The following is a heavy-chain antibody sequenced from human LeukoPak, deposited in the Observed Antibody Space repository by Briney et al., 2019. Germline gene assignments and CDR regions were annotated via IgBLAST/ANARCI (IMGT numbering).Heavy chain of an antibody. V-gene: IGHV1-2*02. D-gene: IGHD6-13*01. Sequence: ASVKVSCKASGYTFSGYYMHWVRQAPGQGLEWMGWINPNSGGADYAQKFQGRVTMTRDTSISTAYMELSSLRSEDTAVYYCARRSPYSSSWYEAFDIWGQGTMVTVSS. CDR1: GYTFSGYY. CDR3: ARRSPYSSSWYEAFDI. CDR2: INPNSGGA. J-gene: IGHJ3*02.